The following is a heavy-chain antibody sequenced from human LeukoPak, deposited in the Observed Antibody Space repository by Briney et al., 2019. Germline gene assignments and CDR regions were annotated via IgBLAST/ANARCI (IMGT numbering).Heavy chain of an antibody. CDR3: ARDLYYYVAMDV. Sequence: GGSLRLSCEASELTFSAYAMTGVPKAPGKGLEWVSSIGSDNKPHYSESVKGRFAISRDNSKSMLFLQLNSLRAEDTAVYYCARDLYYYVAMDVWGQGTTVTVSS. D-gene: IGHD3-10*02. CDR2: IGSDNKP. CDR1: ELTFSAYA. J-gene: IGHJ6*02. V-gene: IGHV3-23*01.